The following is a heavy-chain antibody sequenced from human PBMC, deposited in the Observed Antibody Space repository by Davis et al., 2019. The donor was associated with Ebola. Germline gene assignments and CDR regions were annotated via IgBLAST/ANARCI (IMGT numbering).Heavy chain of an antibody. CDR2: ISFYDGTT. CDR1: GYTFPTYG. V-gene: IGHV1-18*04. Sequence: ASVKVSCKASGYTFPTYGINWVRQAPGQGLEWMGWISFYDGTTNYAQRFQDRVTMTTATSTSTAYMELGSLRSDDTAVYYCAGASITVIGIRIYYFGLDIWGQGTTVTVSS. D-gene: IGHD6-19*01. J-gene: IGHJ6*02. CDR3: AGASITVIGIRIYYFGLDI.